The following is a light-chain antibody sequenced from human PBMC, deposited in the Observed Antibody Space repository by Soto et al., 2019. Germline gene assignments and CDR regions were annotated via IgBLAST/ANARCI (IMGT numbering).Light chain of an antibody. CDR2: DAS. CDR1: QSVSSGY. V-gene: IGKV3D-20*01. Sequence: IVLTQSPATLSLSPGERATLSCGASQSVSSGYLAWYQQKPGVAPRLLIYDASSRATGIPDRFSGSGSGTDITLTISRLEPEDFAVYYCQQYGISPFTFGLGTKLEIK. CDR3: QQYGISPFT. J-gene: IGKJ2*01.